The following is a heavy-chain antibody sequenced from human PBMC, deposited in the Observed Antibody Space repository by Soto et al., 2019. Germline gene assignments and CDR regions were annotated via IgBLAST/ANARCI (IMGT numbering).Heavy chain of an antibody. V-gene: IGHV4-34*01. D-gene: IGHD6-6*01. CDR2: INHSGST. J-gene: IGHJ5*02. CDR1: GGSFSGYY. Sequence: SETLSLTCAVYGGSFSGYYWSWIRQPPGKGLEWIGEINHSGSTNYNPSLKSRVTISVDTSKNQFSLKLSSVTAADTALYYCARGHVAARRRGLFYPWGQGTLVTVSS. CDR3: ARGHVAARRRGLFYP.